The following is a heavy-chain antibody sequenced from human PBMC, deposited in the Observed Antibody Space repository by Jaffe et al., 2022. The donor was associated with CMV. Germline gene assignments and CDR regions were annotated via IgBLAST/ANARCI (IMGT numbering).Heavy chain of an antibody. CDR3: ARVAYDFWSGYQNWFDP. J-gene: IGHJ5*02. D-gene: IGHD3-3*01. Sequence: EVQLVESGGGLVQPGGSLRLSCAASGFTFSSYWMSWVRQAPGKGLEWVANIKQDGSEKYYVDSVKGRFTISRDNAKNSLYLQMNSLRAEDTAVYYCARVAYDFWSGYQNWFDPWGQGTLVTVSS. CDR1: GFTFSSYW. CDR2: IKQDGSEK. V-gene: IGHV3-7*01.